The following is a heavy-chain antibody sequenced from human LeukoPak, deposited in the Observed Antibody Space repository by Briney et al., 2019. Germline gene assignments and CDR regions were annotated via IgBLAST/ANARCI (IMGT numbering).Heavy chain of an antibody. CDR3: ARAPGDYYYDSSGVDY. J-gene: IGHJ4*02. CDR2: INPNSGGT. V-gene: IGHV1-2*02. CDR1: GYTFTGYY. Sequence: ASVKVSRKASGYTFTGYYMHWVRQAPGQGLEWMGWINPNSGGTNYAQKFQGRVTMTRNTSISTAYMELSSLRSEDTAVYYCARAPGDYYYDSSGVDYWGQGTLVTVSS. D-gene: IGHD3-22*01.